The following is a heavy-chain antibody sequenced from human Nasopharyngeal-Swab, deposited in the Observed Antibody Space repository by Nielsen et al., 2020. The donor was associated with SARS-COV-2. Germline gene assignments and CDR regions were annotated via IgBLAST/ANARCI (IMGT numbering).Heavy chain of an antibody. J-gene: IGHJ6*02. D-gene: IGHD1-26*01. CDR1: GYTFTSYG. CDR3: SRESGGLHYYYYGMDV. V-gene: IGHV1-18*01. CDR2: ISAYNGNT. Sequence: ASVKVSCKASGYTFTSYGISWVRQAPGQGLEWMGWISAYNGNTNYAQKLQGRVTMTTDTSTSTAYMELRSLRSDDTAVYYCSRESGGLHYYYYGMDVWGQGTTVTVSS.